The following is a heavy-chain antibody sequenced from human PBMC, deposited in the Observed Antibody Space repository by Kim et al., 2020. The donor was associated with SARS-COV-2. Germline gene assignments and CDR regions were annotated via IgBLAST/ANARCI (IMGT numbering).Heavy chain of an antibody. V-gene: IGHV4-34*01. D-gene: IGHD3-22*01. CDR1: GGSFSGYY. J-gene: IGHJ5*02. CDR2: INHSGST. CDR3: ARGRDGYYDSSGNNWFDP. Sequence: SETLSLTCAVYGGSFSGYYWSWIRQPPGKGLEWIGEINHSGSTNYNLSLKSRVTISVDTSKNQFSLKLSSVTAADTAVYYCARGRDGYYDSSGNNWFDP.